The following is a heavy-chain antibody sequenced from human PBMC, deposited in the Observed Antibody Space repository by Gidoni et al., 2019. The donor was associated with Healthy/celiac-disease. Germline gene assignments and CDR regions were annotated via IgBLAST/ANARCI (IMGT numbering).Heavy chain of an antibody. J-gene: IGHJ4*02. CDR1: GSTFTGYY. Sequence: QVQLVQSGAEVKKPGASVKVSCKASGSTFTGYYMPWVRQAPGQGLEWMGWINPNSGGTNYAQKFQGMVTMTRDTSISTAYMELSRLRSDDTAVYYCARDIGDYAIPFDYWGQGTLVTVSS. D-gene: IGHD4-17*01. CDR2: INPNSGGT. V-gene: IGHV1-2*02. CDR3: ARDIGDYAIPFDY.